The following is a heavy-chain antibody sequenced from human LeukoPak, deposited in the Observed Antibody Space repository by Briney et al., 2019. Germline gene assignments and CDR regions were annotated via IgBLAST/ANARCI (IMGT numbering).Heavy chain of an antibody. CDR3: VKDQDSGAYSRLDY. V-gene: IGHV3-23*01. J-gene: IGHJ4*02. D-gene: IGHD3-22*01. CDR1: GFTFNSYA. Sequence: PGGSLRLSCAASGFTFNSYAMSWVRQAPGKGLEWVSSISGSGGSTYYTDSVKGRFTISRDNSKNTLYLQMNSLRAEDTAVYYCVKDQDSGAYSRLDYWGQGTLVTVSS. CDR2: ISGSGGST.